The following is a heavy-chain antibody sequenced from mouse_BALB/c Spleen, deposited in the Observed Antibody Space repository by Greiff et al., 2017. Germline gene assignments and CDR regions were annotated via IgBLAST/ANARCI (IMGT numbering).Heavy chain of an antibody. CDR1: GFSLTGYG. Sequence: VQLQQSGPGLVAPSQSLSITCTVSGFSLTGYGVNWVRQPPGKGLEWLGMIWGDGSTDYNSALKSRLSISKDNSKSQVFLKMNSLQTDDTARYYCARDGGSYSYWYFDVWGAGTTVTVSS. CDR3: ARDGGSYSYWYFDV. CDR2: IWGDGST. J-gene: IGHJ1*01. D-gene: IGHD2-12*01. V-gene: IGHV2-6-7*01.